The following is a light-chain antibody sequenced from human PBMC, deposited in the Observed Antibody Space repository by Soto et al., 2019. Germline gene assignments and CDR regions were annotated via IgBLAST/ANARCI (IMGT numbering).Light chain of an antibody. CDR1: QSVSTN. J-gene: IGKJ1*01. CDR2: GTS. Sequence: IVMTHSPFTLSLSPGERATLACRASQSVSTNLAWYQQKPGQPPRLLIHGTSTRVTGIPARFSGSGYGTELTLTISSLQSEDFAVYYCQQCDVWPRTFGQGTKVDIK. V-gene: IGKV3-15*01. CDR3: QQCDVWPRT.